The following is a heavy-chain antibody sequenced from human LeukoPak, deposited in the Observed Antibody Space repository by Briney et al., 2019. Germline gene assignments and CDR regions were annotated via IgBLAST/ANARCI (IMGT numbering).Heavy chain of an antibody. CDR3: AREDGIARYYFDY. Sequence: GGSLRLSCAASGFTFSSYWMHWVRQAPGKGLVWVSRINSVGSSTSYADSVKGRFTISRDNAKNTLYLQMNSLRAEDTAVYYCAREDGIARYYFDYWGQGTLVTVSS. CDR1: GFTFSSYW. CDR2: INSVGSST. D-gene: IGHD6-13*01. V-gene: IGHV3-74*01. J-gene: IGHJ4*02.